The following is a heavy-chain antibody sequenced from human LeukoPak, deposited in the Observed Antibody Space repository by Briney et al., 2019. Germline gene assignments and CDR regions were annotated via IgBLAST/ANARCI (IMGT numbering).Heavy chain of an antibody. V-gene: IGHV5-51*01. CDR1: GYSFTSYW. D-gene: IGHD3-22*01. J-gene: IGHJ4*02. Sequence: GESLKISCKGSGYSFTSYWIGWVRQMPGKGLEWMGIIYPGDSDTRYSPSFQGQVTTSADKSISTAYLQWSSLKASDTAMYYCARHPHDSSGYYDYWGQGTLVTVSS. CDR3: ARHPHDSSGYYDY. CDR2: IYPGDSDT.